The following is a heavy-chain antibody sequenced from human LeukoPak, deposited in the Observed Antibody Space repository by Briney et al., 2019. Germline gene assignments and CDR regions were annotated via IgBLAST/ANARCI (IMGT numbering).Heavy chain of an antibody. D-gene: IGHD4-17*01. CDR1: GFSFSSYG. CDR3: VKDRTTSYFDY. J-gene: IGHJ4*02. V-gene: IGHV3-33*06. Sequence: GGSLRLSCAASGFSFSSYGMHWVRQAPGKGLEWVAVIWYDGSNKYYADSVKGRFPISRDNSKNTLYLQMNSLRAEDTAVYYCVKDRTTSYFDYWGQGTLVTVSS. CDR2: IWYDGSNK.